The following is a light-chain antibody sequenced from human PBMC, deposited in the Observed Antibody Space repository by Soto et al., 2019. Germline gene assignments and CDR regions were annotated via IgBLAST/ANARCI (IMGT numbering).Light chain of an antibody. CDR1: QSISNN. CDR2: VAS. V-gene: IGKV3-15*01. J-gene: IGKJ2*01. Sequence: EIVMTQSPATLSVSPGERATLSCRASQSISNNLAWYQQRPGQAHRLLIYVASSRATSITARFSGSGSGTEFTLTISSLQSEDFAVYYCQQYKDWPPYTVGQGTKLEIK. CDR3: QQYKDWPPYT.